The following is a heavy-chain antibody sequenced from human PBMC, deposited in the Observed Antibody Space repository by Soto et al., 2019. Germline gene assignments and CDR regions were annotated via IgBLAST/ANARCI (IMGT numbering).Heavy chain of an antibody. J-gene: IGHJ5*02. V-gene: IGHV1-69*06. CDR3: ARTRAAGYNWFDP. CDR2: IIPIFGTA. CDR1: GGTFSSYA. D-gene: IGHD6-13*01. Sequence: ASVKVSCKASGGTFSSYAISWVRQAPGQGLEWMGGIIPIFGTANYAQKFQGRVTITADKSTSTAYMELSSLRSEDTAVYYCARTRAAGYNWFDPWGQGTLVTVSS.